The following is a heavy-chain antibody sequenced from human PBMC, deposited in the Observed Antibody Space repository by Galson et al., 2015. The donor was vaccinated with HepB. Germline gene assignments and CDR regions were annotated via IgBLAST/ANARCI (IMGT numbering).Heavy chain of an antibody. Sequence: SLRLSCAASGFTVNTRMSWFRQAPGKGLEWVSVIYGRGNTYYADSVKGRFTISRDYSKNTLYLQMNSLGAEDTAMYYCAREREGNPEAEFWGQGTLVTVSS. D-gene: IGHD5-24*01. CDR3: AREREGNPEAEF. CDR2: IYGRGNT. V-gene: IGHV3-53*01. CDR1: GFTVNTR. J-gene: IGHJ4*02.